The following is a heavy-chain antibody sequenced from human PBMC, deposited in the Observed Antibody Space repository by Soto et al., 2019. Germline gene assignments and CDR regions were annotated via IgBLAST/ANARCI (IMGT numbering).Heavy chain of an antibody. Sequence: GESLKISCQGSGYSFTSYWISWVRQMPGKGLEGMGRIDPSDSYTNYSPSFQGHVTISADKSISTAYLQWSSLKAPDTAMYYCARAPGYSGYDGFYGMDVWGQGTTVTVSS. J-gene: IGHJ6*02. CDR2: IDPSDSYT. D-gene: IGHD5-12*01. CDR1: GYSFTSYW. CDR3: ARAPGYSGYDGFYGMDV. V-gene: IGHV5-10-1*01.